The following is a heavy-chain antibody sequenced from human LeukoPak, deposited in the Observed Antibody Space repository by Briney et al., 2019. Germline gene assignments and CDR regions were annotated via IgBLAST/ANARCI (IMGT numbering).Heavy chain of an antibody. J-gene: IGHJ4*02. CDR2: ITSAFSTM. D-gene: IGHD3-10*01. Sequence: GGSLRLSCATSGFTLSAFGVGWVRQAPGKGLEWLSYITSAFSTMYLDSVKGRFTISRDNAKDSLFLQVNSLKASDTAIYYCARRFYQRSGTSNFFDYWGQGTLVTVSS. CDR1: GFTLSAFG. V-gene: IGHV3-48*01. CDR3: ARRFYQRSGTSNFFDY.